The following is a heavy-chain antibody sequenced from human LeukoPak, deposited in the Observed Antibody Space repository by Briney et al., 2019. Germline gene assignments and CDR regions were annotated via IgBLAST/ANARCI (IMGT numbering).Heavy chain of an antibody. CDR3: ARKSSGSYHPIDY. J-gene: IGHJ4*02. V-gene: IGHV1-3*01. CDR2: INAGNGNT. D-gene: IGHD1-26*01. CDR1: GHSFTNFA. Sequence: GASVKVSCKASGHSFTNFAMHWVRQAPGQRLEWMGWINAGNGNTKYSQKFQGRVTITRDTSASTAYMELSSLRSEDTAVYYCARKSSGSYHPIDYWGQGTLVTVSS.